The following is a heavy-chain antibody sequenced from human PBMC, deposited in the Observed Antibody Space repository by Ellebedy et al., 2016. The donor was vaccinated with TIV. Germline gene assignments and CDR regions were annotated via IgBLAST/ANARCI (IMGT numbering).Heavy chain of an antibody. J-gene: IGHJ4*02. Sequence: GESLKISCAASGFSFSSYWMTWVRQAPAKGLEYVSGISSNGGSAYYADSLKGRFTISRDNSKNTVYLQMSSLRAEDTAVYYCVKGGDYDFWSGPPLDYWGQGTLVTVSS. CDR1: GFSFSSYW. CDR3: VKGGDYDFWSGPPLDY. V-gene: IGHV3-64D*06. D-gene: IGHD3-3*01. CDR2: ISSNGGSA.